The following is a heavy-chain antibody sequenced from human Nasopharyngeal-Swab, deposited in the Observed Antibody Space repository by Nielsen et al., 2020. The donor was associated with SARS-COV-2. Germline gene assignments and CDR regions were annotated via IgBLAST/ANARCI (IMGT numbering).Heavy chain of an antibody. J-gene: IGHJ4*02. V-gene: IGHV3-23*01. Sequence: GESLKISCSASGFTFSLYAMTWVRQAPGKGLEWVSGISGSGSSTYYADSVKGRFTISRDNSKNTLYLQMNSLRAEDTAVYYCAKSSRSLDYWGQGTLVTVSS. CDR2: ISGSGSST. CDR1: GFTFSLYA. D-gene: IGHD6-6*01. CDR3: AKSSRSLDY.